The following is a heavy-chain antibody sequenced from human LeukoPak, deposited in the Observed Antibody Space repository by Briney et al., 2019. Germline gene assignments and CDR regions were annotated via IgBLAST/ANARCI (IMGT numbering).Heavy chain of an antibody. CDR3: ARDRVLLWFGESYYFDY. J-gene: IGHJ4*02. V-gene: IGHV7-4-1*02. D-gene: IGHD3-10*01. Sequence: ASVKVSCKASGYTFTSYAMNWVRQAPGQGLEWMGWINTNTGNPTYAQGFTGRFVFSLDTSVSTAYLQISSLKAEDTAVYYCARDRVLLWFGESYYFDYWGQGALVTVSS. CDR1: GYTFTSYA. CDR2: INTNTGNP.